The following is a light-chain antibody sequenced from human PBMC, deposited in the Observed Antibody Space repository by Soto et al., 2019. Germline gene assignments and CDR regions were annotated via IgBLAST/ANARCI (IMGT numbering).Light chain of an antibody. CDR3: TSYASGSSHVV. CDR2: DVN. V-gene: IGLV2-14*01. Sequence: QSALTQPASVSGSPGQSITLSCTGTSSDIGGYDYVSWYQRHPGKAPKLIIYDVNNRPSGVSNRFSGSKSGNTASLTISGLQADDYADYYCTSYASGSSHVVFGGGTKVTVL. CDR1: SSDIGGYDY. J-gene: IGLJ2*01.